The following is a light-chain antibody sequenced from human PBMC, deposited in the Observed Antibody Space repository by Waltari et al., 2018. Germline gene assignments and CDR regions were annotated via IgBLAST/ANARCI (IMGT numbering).Light chain of an antibody. Sequence: QSALTQPASVSGSPGQSITISCTGTSSAIGAYNFVSWYQKHPDKAPKVMIYDVNNRPSGVSSRFSGSKSGNTASLTISGLQAEDEADYYCSSYTTGSTRYVFGSGTKVTVL. CDR1: SSAIGAYNF. J-gene: IGLJ1*01. CDR2: DVN. V-gene: IGLV2-14*03. CDR3: SSYTTGSTRYV.